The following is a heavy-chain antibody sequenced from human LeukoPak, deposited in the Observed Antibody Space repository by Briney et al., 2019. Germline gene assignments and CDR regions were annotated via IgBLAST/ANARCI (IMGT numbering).Heavy chain of an antibody. CDR3: ARAGRFLEWLYPFDY. CDR2: ISSNGGST. J-gene: IGHJ4*02. CDR1: GFTFSSYA. V-gene: IGHV3-64*01. Sequence: GGSLRLSCAASGFTFSSYAMHWVRQAPGKGPEYVSAISSNGGSTYYANSVKGRFTISRDDSKNTLYLQLGSLRAEDMAAYYCARAGRFLEWLYPFDYWGQGTLVTVSS. D-gene: IGHD3-3*01.